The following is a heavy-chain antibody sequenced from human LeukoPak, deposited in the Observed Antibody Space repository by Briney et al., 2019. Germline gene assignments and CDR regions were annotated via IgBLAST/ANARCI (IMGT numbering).Heavy chain of an antibody. CDR3: AVTVDCRATTDCYSYFHH. V-gene: IGHV3-74*03. CDR2: ISTDGTYT. D-gene: IGHD2-21*02. Sequence: PAGSLRLSCAASGFTFSSYWMHWVRQAPGKGLVWVSRISTDGTYTEYADSVKGRFTISRDNAKDTLYLQVNSLRAEDTAVYYCAVTVDCRATTDCYSYFHHWGQGTLVTVSS. J-gene: IGHJ1*01. CDR1: GFTFSSYW.